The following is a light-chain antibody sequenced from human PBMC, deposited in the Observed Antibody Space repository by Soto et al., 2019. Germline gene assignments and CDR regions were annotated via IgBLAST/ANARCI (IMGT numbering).Light chain of an antibody. CDR1: QSLSSNY. J-gene: IGKJ2*01. CDR3: QQYGRSPYT. V-gene: IGKV3-20*01. Sequence: EIVLTQSRGSLSLSPGERASFSYRASQSLSSNYLAWYQQKPGQAPRLLIFAASTRATGIPDRFSGSVSGTDDFTLTISRLEPEDFAVYSCQQYGRSPYTFGQGTKLEIK. CDR2: AAS.